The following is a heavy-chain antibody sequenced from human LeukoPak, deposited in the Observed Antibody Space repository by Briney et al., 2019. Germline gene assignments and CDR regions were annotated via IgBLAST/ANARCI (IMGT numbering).Heavy chain of an antibody. D-gene: IGHD5-12*01. CDR2: SGTGTDT. Sequence: GGSLRLSCAASGFTFSTYAMSWVRQAPGKGLEWVSASGTGTDTYYADSVKGRFTISRDNSKNTVYLQMNSLRAEDTAVYSCAKEFDSGYHSEGPHYWGLGTLVTVSS. CDR3: AKEFDSGYHSEGPHY. J-gene: IGHJ4*02. V-gene: IGHV3-23*01. CDR1: GFTFSTYA.